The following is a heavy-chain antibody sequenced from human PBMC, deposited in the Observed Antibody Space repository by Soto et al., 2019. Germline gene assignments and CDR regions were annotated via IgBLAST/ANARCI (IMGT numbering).Heavy chain of an antibody. J-gene: IGHJ6*02. D-gene: IGHD2-2*02. CDR1: GFTFSSYG. CDR2: ISYDGSNK. V-gene: IGHV3-30*18. CDR3: AKVRVPAAIRYYYYCMDV. Sequence: QVQLVESGGGVVQPGRSLRLSCAASGFTFSSYGMHWVRQAPGKGLEWVAVISYDGSNKYYADSVKGRFTISRDNSKNTLYLQMNSLRAEDTAVYYCAKVRVPAAIRYYYYCMDVWGQGTTVTVSS.